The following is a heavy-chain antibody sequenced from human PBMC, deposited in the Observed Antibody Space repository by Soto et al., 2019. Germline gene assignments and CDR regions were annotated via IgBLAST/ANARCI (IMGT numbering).Heavy chain of an antibody. CDR1: NGSISSAIYY. Sequence: PSETLSLTCTVSNGSISSAIYYWGWIRQPPGKGLEWIGSIYHSGSTYYNPSLQGRVTISVDTSKNQFSLKLSSVTAADTAVYLCAGRSSLASVQVYFGEISNYNWFDPWGQGTLVTVSS. CDR3: AGRSSLASVQVYFGEISNYNWFDP. V-gene: IGHV4-39*01. CDR2: IYHSGST. D-gene: IGHD3-10*01. J-gene: IGHJ5*02.